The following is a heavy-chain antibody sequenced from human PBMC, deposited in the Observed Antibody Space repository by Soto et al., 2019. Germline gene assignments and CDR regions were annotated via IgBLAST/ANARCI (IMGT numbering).Heavy chain of an antibody. D-gene: IGHD1-26*01. J-gene: IGHJ5*01. CDR2: ISTAGSPA. Sequence: PGGSLRLSCTVSGFAFRHNYLAWIRQAPGKGLEWLSYISTAGSPAYYADSVKGRFTISTDNARKSLYLQMNSLGPEDTGVYDCATGGSYYEAWGQGTLVTVSS. CDR1: GFAFRHNY. V-gene: IGHV3-11*01. CDR3: ATGGSYYEA.